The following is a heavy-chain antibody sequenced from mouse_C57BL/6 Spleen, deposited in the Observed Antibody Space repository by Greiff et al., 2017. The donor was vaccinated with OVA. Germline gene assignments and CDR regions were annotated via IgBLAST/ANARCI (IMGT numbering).Heavy chain of an antibody. V-gene: IGHV8-8*01. CDR3: VRIRQLRLRVDY. D-gene: IGHD3-2*02. CDR2: IWWDGDK. Sequence: QVTLKVSGPGILQPSQTLSLTCSFSGFSLSTFGMGVGWLRPPSGMGLVWLAHIWWDGDKYYNPALKSGLTSSTDTSKNKASRKIAMVDTAETATYYCVRIRQLRLRVDYWGQGTSVTVSS. CDR1: GFSLSTFGMG. J-gene: IGHJ4*01.